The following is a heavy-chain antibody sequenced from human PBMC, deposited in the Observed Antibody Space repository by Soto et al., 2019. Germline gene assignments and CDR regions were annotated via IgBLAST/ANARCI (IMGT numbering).Heavy chain of an antibody. D-gene: IGHD2-15*01. CDR3: ARQQYTVVTAFDV. Sequence: QVQLQESGPGLVKTSDTLSLTCTVSGGSVTPYYWSWIRQSPGEGLEWIGYVSYSGKTGYNPSLMSRVYMSIDTSKNEFSLKLTSLTAADAATYYCARQQYTVVTAFDVWGQGTTVAVSS. J-gene: IGHJ3*01. CDR1: GGSVTPYY. V-gene: IGHV4-59*02. CDR2: VSYSGKT.